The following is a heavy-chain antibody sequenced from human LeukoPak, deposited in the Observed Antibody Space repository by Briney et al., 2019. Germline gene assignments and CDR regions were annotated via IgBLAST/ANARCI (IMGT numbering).Heavy chain of an antibody. CDR1: GFTFDVHA. V-gene: IGHV3-9*01. CDR2: ISWNGGDM. Sequence: GGSLRLSCAASGFTFDVHAMHGVRRAPGKGLEGVSGISWNGGDMGYADSVKGRSTISRDNAKNSLHLQMNSLRAEDTALYYCAKDKYRAYYYGIFDYWGQGTLVTVSS. D-gene: IGHD3-22*01. J-gene: IGHJ4*02. CDR3: AKDKYRAYYYGIFDY.